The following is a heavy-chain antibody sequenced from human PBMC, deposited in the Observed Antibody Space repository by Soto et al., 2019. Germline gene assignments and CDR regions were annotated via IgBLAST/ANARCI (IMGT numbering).Heavy chain of an antibody. Sequence: SETLSLTCTVSGASISSYYWSWIRQPPGKGLEWIGYISYSGNTDYNPSLNSRVTISVDTSKSQFSLKLTSVTAADTAVYYCARHYYGDPFDYWGQGTLVTVSS. CDR3: ARHYYGDPFDY. J-gene: IGHJ4*02. CDR2: ISYSGNT. CDR1: GASISSYY. V-gene: IGHV4-59*08. D-gene: IGHD2-21*01.